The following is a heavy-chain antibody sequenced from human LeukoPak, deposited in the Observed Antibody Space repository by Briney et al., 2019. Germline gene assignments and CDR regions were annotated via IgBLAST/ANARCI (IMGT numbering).Heavy chain of an antibody. Sequence: PGGALRLSCAASGFTFSSYEMKWVRRAPGKGLEWVSYISSSGSTIYCADSVKRRFTISRDNAKNSLYLQMNSLRAEDTAVYYCARDLGSGWYRAFDIWGQGTMVTVSS. CDR2: ISSSGSTI. CDR1: GFTFSSYE. D-gene: IGHD6-19*01. CDR3: ARDLGSGWYRAFDI. J-gene: IGHJ3*02. V-gene: IGHV3-48*03.